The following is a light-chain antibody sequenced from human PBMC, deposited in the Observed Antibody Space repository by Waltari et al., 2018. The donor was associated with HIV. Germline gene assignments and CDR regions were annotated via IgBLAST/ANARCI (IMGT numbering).Light chain of an antibody. CDR1: SSDVGGYNY. J-gene: IGLJ2*01. CDR2: DVT. CDR3: CSYAGRNTLV. Sequence: QSALTQPRSVSGSPGQSVTISCTGTSSDVGGYNYVSWYQQNPGKAPKFIIYDVTNRPSVSLIASRAPSLATASLTISGLQAEDEADYYCCSYAGRNTLVFGGGTKLTVL. V-gene: IGLV2-11*01.